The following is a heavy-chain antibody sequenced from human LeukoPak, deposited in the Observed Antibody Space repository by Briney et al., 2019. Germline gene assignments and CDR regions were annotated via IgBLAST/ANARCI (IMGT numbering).Heavy chain of an antibody. J-gene: IGHJ5*02. CDR1: GDSVSSNSAA. CDR3: ARESITMVRGVIWWFDP. D-gene: IGHD3-10*01. V-gene: IGHV6-1*01. Sequence: SQTLSLTCAISGDSVSSNSAAWNWIRQSPSRGLEWLGRTYYRSKWYNDYAVSVKSRITINPDTSKNQFSLQLNSVTPEDTAVYYCARESITMVRGVIWWFDPWGQGTLVTVSS. CDR2: TYYRSKWYN.